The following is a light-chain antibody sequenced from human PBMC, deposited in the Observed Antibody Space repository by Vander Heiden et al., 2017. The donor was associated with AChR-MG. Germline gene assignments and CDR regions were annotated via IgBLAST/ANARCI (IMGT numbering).Light chain of an antibody. CDR1: TSNIGSNF. CDR3: AAYDDTLSGLYV. CDR2: RND. V-gene: IGLV1-47*01. J-gene: IGLJ1*01. Sequence: QSVLTQPPSASGTPGQTLTISCSGSTSNIGSNFVYWYQQFPGAAPQLLIYRNDQRPSGVPHRFSGSKSGTSASLVIRGLRSEDEADYYCAAYDDTLSGLYVFGTGTQVTVL.